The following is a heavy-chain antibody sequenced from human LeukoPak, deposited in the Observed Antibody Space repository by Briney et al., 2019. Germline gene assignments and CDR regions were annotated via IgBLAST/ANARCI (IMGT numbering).Heavy chain of an antibody. Sequence: SETLSLTCAVSGGSISSYYWSWIQQPPGKGLEWIGYIYYSGSTNYNPSLKSRVTISVDTSKNQFSLKLSSVTAADTAVYYCARGTWVATIRGKTLNWFDPWGQGTLLIVSS. V-gene: IGHV4-59*01. D-gene: IGHD5-12*01. J-gene: IGHJ5*02. CDR1: GGSISSYY. CDR2: IYYSGST. CDR3: ARGTWVATIRGKTLNWFDP.